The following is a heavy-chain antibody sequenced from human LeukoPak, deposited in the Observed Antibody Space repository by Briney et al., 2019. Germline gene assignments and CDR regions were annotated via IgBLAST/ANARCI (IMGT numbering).Heavy chain of an antibody. CDR1: GFTFSHYG. CDR2: IWYDGSNE. J-gene: IGHJ4*02. V-gene: IGHV3-33*01. Sequence: GRSLRLSCAASGFTFSHYGIHWVRQAPGKGLEWVAVIWYDGSNEDYADSVKGRFTIPRDNSKNTVSLQMNSLRAEDTAIYYCARVAGGNGYSGGCLDFWGQGTLVTVST. D-gene: IGHD5-24*01. CDR3: ARVAGGNGYSGGCLDF.